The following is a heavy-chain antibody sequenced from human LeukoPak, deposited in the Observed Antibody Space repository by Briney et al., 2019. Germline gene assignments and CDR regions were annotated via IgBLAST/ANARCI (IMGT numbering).Heavy chain of an antibody. CDR1: GFTFCSYA. CDR3: AKDANEDYDSSGYYKTHFDY. Sequence: GGSLRLSCAASGFTFCSYAMSWVRQAPGKGLEWVSTISGTVGSTYSADSVKGRFTIYRDNSKNTVYLQMNSLRAEDTAVYYCAKDANEDYDSSGYYKTHFDYWGQGTLVTVSS. CDR2: ISGTVGST. V-gene: IGHV3-23*01. J-gene: IGHJ4*02. D-gene: IGHD3-22*01.